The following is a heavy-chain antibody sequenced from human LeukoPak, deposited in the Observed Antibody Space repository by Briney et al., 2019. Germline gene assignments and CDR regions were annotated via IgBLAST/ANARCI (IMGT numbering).Heavy chain of an antibody. CDR1: GGSISSYY. Sequence: SETLSLTCTVSGGSISSYYWSWIRQPPGKGLEWIGYIYYSGSTNYNPSLKSRVTISVDTSKNQFSLKLSSVTAADTAVYYCARQDGGATSYWGQGTLVTVSS. CDR3: ARQDGGATSY. D-gene: IGHD1-26*01. V-gene: IGHV4-59*08. J-gene: IGHJ4*02. CDR2: IYYSGST.